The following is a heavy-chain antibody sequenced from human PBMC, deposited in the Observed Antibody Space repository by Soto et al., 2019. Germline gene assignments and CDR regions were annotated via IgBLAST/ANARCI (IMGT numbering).Heavy chain of an antibody. CDR1: GFIFSSHG. J-gene: IGHJ4*02. Sequence: PGGSLRLSCEASGFIFSSHGMHWVRQAPGKGLEWVAVISYDGGNKHYADSVKGRFTISRDNPKNTLYLQMNSLRPEDTAVYYCAQDRDLRHYFDYWGQGTLVTVSS. V-gene: IGHV3-30*18. CDR2: ISYDGGNK. CDR3: AQDRDLRHYFDY.